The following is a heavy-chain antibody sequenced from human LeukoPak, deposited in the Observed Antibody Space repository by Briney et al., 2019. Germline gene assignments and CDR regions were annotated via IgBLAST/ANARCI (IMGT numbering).Heavy chain of an antibody. CDR2: ISGSGGST. V-gene: IGHV3-23*01. Sequence: GGSLRLSCAASGFTFSSYAMSWVRQAPGKGLEWVSAISGSGGSTYYADSVKGRFTISRDNSKSTLYLQMNSLRAEDTAVYYCAKRYSSGYPSRQYYFDYWGQGTLVTVSS. CDR3: AKRYSSGYPSRQYYFDY. J-gene: IGHJ4*02. CDR1: GFTFSSYA. D-gene: IGHD3-22*01.